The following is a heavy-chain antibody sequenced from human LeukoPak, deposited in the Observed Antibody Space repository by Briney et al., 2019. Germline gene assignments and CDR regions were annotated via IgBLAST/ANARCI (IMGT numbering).Heavy chain of an antibody. D-gene: IGHD3-9*01. CDR3: ARDLVGGSDIFYFGMDV. Sequence: PGGSLRLSCAASGISFSAYWMSWVRQVPGKGLEGRTNKNQDGKSKNYGDSVKGRFTTSRDNAKKLLYLQMNSLRAEDTAVYYCARDLVGGSDIFYFGMDVWGQGTTVTASS. J-gene: IGHJ6*02. V-gene: IGHV3-7*01. CDR2: KNQDGKSK. CDR1: GISFSAYW.